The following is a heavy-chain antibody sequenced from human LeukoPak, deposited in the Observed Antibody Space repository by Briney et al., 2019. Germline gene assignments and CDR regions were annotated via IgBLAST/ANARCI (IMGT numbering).Heavy chain of an antibody. CDR1: GYTFTGYY. J-gene: IGHJ4*02. D-gene: IGHD3-10*01. Sequence: ASVKVSCKASGYTFTGYYTHWVRQAPGQGLEWMGRINPNSGGTNYAQKFQGRVTMTRDTSISTAYMELSRLRSDDTAVYYCARVYKLENYFDYWGQGTLVTVSS. V-gene: IGHV1-2*06. CDR2: INPNSGGT. CDR3: ARVYKLENYFDY.